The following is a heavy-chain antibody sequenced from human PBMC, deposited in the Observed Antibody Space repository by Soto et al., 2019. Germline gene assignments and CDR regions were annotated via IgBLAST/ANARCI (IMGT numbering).Heavy chain of an antibody. D-gene: IGHD3-3*01. V-gene: IGHV1-69*06. CDR2: IIPIFGTA. CDR1: GGTFSSYA. Sequence: GASVKVSCKASGGTFSSYAISWVRQAPGQGLEWMGGIIPIFGTANYAQKFQGRVTITADKSTSTAYMGLSSLRSEDTAVYYCARDNGDFWSGYQNWFDPWGQGTLVTVSS. CDR3: ARDNGDFWSGYQNWFDP. J-gene: IGHJ5*02.